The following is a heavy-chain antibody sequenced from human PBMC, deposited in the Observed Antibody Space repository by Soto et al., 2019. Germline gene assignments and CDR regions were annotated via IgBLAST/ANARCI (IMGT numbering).Heavy chain of an antibody. V-gene: IGHV1-8*01. CDR2: MNPNSGNT. CDR3: ARSRAGYNYGSQFFFFDY. Sequence: ASVKVSCKASGYTFTSHDINWVRQATGQGLEGMGWMNPNSGNTGYSQKFQGRGTMTRDNSTNTAYMELSSLRSDDTAVYYCARSRAGYNYGSQFFFFDYWGQGTPVTVSS. CDR1: GYTFTSHD. D-gene: IGHD5-18*01. J-gene: IGHJ4*02.